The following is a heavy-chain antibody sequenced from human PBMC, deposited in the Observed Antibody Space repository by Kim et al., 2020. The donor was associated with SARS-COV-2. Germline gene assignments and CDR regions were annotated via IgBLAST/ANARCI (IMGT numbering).Heavy chain of an antibody. Sequence: NKYYADSVKGRFTISRDNSKNTLYLQMNSLRAEDTAVYYCAKDAGGGQGIWGQGTLVTVSS. CDR3: AKDAGGGQGI. D-gene: IGHD1-26*01. V-gene: IGHV3-30*02. CDR2: NK. J-gene: IGHJ4*02.